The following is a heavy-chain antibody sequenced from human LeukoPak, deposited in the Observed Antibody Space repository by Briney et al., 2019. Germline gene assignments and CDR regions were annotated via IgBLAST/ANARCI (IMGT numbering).Heavy chain of an antibody. V-gene: IGHV4-59*01. CDR3: ARTAKYYYGSETYYFFDY. CDR2: IPYTGST. J-gene: IGHJ4*02. D-gene: IGHD3-10*01. Sequence: SETLSLTCTVSGGSISRYYWSWIRQPPGKGLEWIGYIPYTGSTTYNSSLKSRVTISLDTSQNQFSLKLTSVTPADTAVYYCARTAKYYYGSETYYFFDYWGQGTLVTVSS. CDR1: GGSISRYY.